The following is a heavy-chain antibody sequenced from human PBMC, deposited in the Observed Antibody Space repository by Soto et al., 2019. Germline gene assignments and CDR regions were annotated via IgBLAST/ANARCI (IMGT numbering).Heavy chain of an antibody. CDR2: INPNSGGT. V-gene: IGHV1-2*04. D-gene: IGHD1-26*01. Sequence: QVQLVQSGAEVKKPGASVKVSCKASGYTFTGYYMHWVRQAPGQGLEWMGWINPNSGGTNYAQKLQGWVTMTRDTSISTAYMELSRLRSDDTAVYYCASSYSGSYSFDYWGQGTLVTVSS. J-gene: IGHJ4*02. CDR3: ASSYSGSYSFDY. CDR1: GYTFTGYY.